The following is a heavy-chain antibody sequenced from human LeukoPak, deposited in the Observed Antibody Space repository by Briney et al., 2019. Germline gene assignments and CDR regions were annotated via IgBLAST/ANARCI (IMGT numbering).Heavy chain of an antibody. V-gene: IGHV4-39*07. CDR1: GGYIITSGHY. J-gene: IGHJ5*02. D-gene: IGHD4-23*01. CDR2: IYYTGVT. Sequence: PSETLSLTCTVSGGYIITSGHYWGWIRQPPGKGLEWIGSIYYTGVTSTNPFFRSRMSISVDTSKNQFSLNLTSVTAADAAVYYCARERSSSGGHSWFDPWGQGTLVTVSS. CDR3: ARERSSSGGHSWFDP.